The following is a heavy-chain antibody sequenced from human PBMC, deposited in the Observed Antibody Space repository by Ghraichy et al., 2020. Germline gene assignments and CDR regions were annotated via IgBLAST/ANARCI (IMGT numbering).Heavy chain of an antibody. CDR2: INHSGST. CDR3: ARDQPKIAARPGFRWFDP. V-gene: IGHV4-34*01. J-gene: IGHJ5*02. Sequence: GSLRLSCAVYGGSFSGYYWSWIRQPPGKGLEWIGEINHSGSTNYNPSLKSRVTISVDTSKNQFSLKLSSVTAADTAVYYCARDQPKIAARPGFRWFDPWGQGTLVTVSS. D-gene: IGHD6-6*01. CDR1: GGSFSGYY.